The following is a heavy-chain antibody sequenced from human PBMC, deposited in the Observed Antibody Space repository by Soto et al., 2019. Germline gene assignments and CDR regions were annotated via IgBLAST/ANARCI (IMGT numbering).Heavy chain of an antibody. CDR2: IYHSGST. V-gene: IGHV4-30-2*01. CDR1: GGSISSGGYS. Sequence: QLQLQESGSGLVEPSQTLSLTCAVSGGSISSGGYSWNWIRQPPGKGLEWIGYIYHSGSTYYNPSLKRRVTVSVDKSKNQFSLKLSSVTAADTAVYYCARDDLYGGWFDPWGQGTLVTVSS. CDR3: ARDDLYGGWFDP. J-gene: IGHJ5*02. D-gene: IGHD4-17*01.